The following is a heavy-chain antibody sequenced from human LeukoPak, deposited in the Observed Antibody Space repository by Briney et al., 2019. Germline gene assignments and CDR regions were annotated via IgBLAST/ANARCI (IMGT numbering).Heavy chain of an antibody. CDR1: GYTFTSYG. CDR2: ISAYNGNT. V-gene: IGHV1-18*01. CDR3: AKDGVTTDYYYYYMDV. D-gene: IGHD4-17*01. Sequence: ASVKVSCKASGYTFTSYGISWVRQAPGQGLEWMGWISAYNGNTNYAQKLQGRVTMTTDASTSTAYMELRSLRSDDTAVYYCAKDGVTTDYYYYYMDVWGKGTTVTVSS. J-gene: IGHJ6*03.